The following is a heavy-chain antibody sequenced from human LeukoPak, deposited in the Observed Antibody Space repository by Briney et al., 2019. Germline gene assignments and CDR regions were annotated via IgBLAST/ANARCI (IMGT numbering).Heavy chain of an antibody. CDR1: GFTFSSYW. V-gene: IGHV3-74*01. J-gene: IGHJ3*02. Sequence: PGGSLRLSCAASGFTFSSYWMHWVRQAPGKGLVWVSRINSDGSTSYADSVKGRLTISRDNAKNTLYLQMNSLRADDTAVYYCARDRSYGDAFDIWGQGTMVTVSS. D-gene: IGHD5-18*01. CDR3: ARDRSYGDAFDI. CDR2: INSDGST.